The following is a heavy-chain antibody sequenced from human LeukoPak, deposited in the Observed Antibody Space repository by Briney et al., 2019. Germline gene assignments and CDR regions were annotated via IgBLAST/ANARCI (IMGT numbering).Heavy chain of an antibody. V-gene: IGHV5-51*01. CDR1: GSSFTSYW. D-gene: IGHD3-16*01. J-gene: IGHJ4*02. CDR3: ARQGEWPYFDY. CDR2: IYPGDSDT. Sequence: GGSLEISGQGSGSSFTSYWIGWVRQLPGKGLEWMGIIYPGDSDTRYSPSFQGQVTISADKSISTAYLQWSSLKASDTAMYYCARQGEWPYFDYWGQGTLVTVSS.